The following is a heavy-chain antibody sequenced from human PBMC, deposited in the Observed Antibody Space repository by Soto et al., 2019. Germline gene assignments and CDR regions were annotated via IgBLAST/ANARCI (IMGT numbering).Heavy chain of an antibody. V-gene: IGHV4-59*02. D-gene: IGHD2-15*01. CDR3: ARLSYLGYCSGGRCSDGQPEY. CDR2: IYYSGSA. J-gene: IGHJ4*02. Sequence: PSETLSLTCSFSVVSVRSYHWSWIRHSPGKGLEWIGHIYYSGSAYYNPSLKNRVALSIDTSKNQFSVNLSSVTAADTAVYYCARLSYLGYCSGGRCSDGQPEYWGQAALVTVSS. CDR1: VVSVRSYH.